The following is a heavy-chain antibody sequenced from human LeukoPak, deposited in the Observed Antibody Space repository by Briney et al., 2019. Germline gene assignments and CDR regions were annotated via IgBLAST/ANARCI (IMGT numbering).Heavy chain of an antibody. V-gene: IGHV3-33*06. CDR3: AKAYSSGWKGYFQH. J-gene: IGHJ1*01. D-gene: IGHD6-19*01. Sequence: GRSLRLSCAASGFTFSSYGMHWVRQAPGKGLEWVTVIWYDGSNKYYADSVKGRFTISRDNSKNTLYLQMNSLRAEDTAVYYCAKAYSSGWKGYFQHWGQGTLVTVSS. CDR1: GFTFSSYG. CDR2: IWYDGSNK.